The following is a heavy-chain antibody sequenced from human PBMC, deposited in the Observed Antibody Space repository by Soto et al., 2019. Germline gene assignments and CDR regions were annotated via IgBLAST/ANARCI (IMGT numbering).Heavy chain of an antibody. Sequence: QVQLVQSGAEVKKPGASVKVSCKASGYTFTSYDINWVRQATGQGLEWMGWMNPNSGNTGYAQKFQGRVTMTRNTSRSTAYMELSSLRSEDTAVYYCARGYCISTSCYVDYYYYYGMDVWGQGTTVTVSS. V-gene: IGHV1-8*01. CDR1: GYTFTSYD. CDR2: MNPNSGNT. D-gene: IGHD2-2*01. J-gene: IGHJ6*02. CDR3: ARGYCISTSCYVDYYYYYGMDV.